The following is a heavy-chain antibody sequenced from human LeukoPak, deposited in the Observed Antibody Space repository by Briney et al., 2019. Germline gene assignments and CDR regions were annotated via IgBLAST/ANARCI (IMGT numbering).Heavy chain of an antibody. V-gene: IGHV3-7*01. D-gene: IGHD5-12*01. CDR2: IKQDGSEK. Sequence: GGSLRLSCAASGFTFSSYWMSWVRQAPGKGLEWVANIKQDGSEKYYVDSVKGRFTISRDNAKNSPYLQMNSLRAKDTAVYYCARDSSGPPDYRFDYWGQGTLVTVSS. CDR1: GFTFSSYW. J-gene: IGHJ4*02. CDR3: ARDSSGPPDYRFDY.